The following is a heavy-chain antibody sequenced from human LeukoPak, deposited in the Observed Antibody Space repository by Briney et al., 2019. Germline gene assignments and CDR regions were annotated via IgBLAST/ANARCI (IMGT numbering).Heavy chain of an antibody. Sequence: GRSLRLSCAASGFTFSSSWMSWVRLAPGKGLEWVANIKQDGSEKYYVDSVKGRFTISRDNAKNSLYLQMNSLRDEDTAVYYCARNYGGNSAGWGQGTLVTVSS. V-gene: IGHV3-7*04. CDR2: IKQDGSEK. CDR3: ARNYGGNSAG. CDR1: GFTFSSSW. D-gene: IGHD4-23*01. J-gene: IGHJ4*02.